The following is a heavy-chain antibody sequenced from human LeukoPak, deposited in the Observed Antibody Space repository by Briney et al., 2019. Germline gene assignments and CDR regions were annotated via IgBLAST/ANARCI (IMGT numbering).Heavy chain of an antibody. CDR1: GGSISGYY. Sequence: SETLSLTCTVSGGSISGYYWSWIRQPPGKGLEWIGYIYYSGSTNYNPSLKSRVTISVDTSQNQFSLKLTSVTAADTAVYYCVKYERSRGPYYTFDYWGQGTLVTVSS. CDR2: IYYSGST. J-gene: IGHJ4*02. D-gene: IGHD3-3*01. CDR3: VKYERSRGPYYTFDY. V-gene: IGHV4-59*01.